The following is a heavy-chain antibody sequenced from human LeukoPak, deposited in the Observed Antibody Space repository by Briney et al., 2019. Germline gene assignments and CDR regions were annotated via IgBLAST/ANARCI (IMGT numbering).Heavy chain of an antibody. V-gene: IGHV1-58*01. Sequence: SVKVSCKASGFTFTSSAVQWVRQARGQRLEWIGWIVVGSGNTNYAQKFQERVTITRDMSTSTAYMELSSLRSEDTAVYYCAAVSGIAAAGAPSYYFDYWGQGTLVTVSS. CDR1: GFTFTSSA. J-gene: IGHJ4*02. D-gene: IGHD6-13*01. CDR2: IVVGSGNT. CDR3: AAVSGIAAAGAPSYYFDY.